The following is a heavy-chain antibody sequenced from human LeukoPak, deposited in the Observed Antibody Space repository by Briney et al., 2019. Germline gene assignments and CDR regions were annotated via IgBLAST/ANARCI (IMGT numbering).Heavy chain of an antibody. J-gene: IGHJ4*02. CDR3: ARDRLGPSFSVSHFDL. CDR2: INYNGAIT. V-gene: IGHV3-20*04. CDR1: GFNFKTYA. D-gene: IGHD3-3*02. Sequence: GGSLRLSCEASGFNFKTYAMTWVRQAPGKGLEWLCAINYNGAITDYADSVKGRFTISRDNAKNSLYLRMDSLRAEDTALYYCARDRLGPSFSVSHFDLWGQGTLVTVSS.